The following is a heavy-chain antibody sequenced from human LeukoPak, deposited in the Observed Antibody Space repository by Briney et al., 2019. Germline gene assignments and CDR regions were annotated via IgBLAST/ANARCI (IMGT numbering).Heavy chain of an antibody. J-gene: IGHJ4*02. CDR1: GFTFSSYS. V-gene: IGHV3-21*01. Sequence: GGSLRLSCAASGFTFSSYSMNWVRQAPGKGLEWVSSISSSSSYIYFTDSVKGRFTISRDNAKNSLYLQMDSLRAEDTAVYYCARDMISRWDFDYWGQGTLVTVSS. CDR2: ISSSSSYI. CDR3: ARDMISRWDFDY. D-gene: IGHD3-16*01.